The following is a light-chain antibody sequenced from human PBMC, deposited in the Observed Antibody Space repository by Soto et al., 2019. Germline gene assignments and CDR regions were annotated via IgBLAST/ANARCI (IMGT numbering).Light chain of an antibody. CDR1: QGIAGW. V-gene: IGKV1-12*01. CDR2: AAS. Sequence: DIQMTQSPSSVSASVGDRVTITCRASQGIAGWLAWYQQKPGKAPKLLIYAASSLQSGVPSRFSGSGSGTDFTLSISSLQPEDFATYYCQQANSFPYTCRQGTKLELK. CDR3: QQANSFPYT. J-gene: IGKJ2*01.